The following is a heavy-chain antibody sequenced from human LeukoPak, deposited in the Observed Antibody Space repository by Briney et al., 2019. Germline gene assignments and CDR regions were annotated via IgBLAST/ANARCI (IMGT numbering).Heavy chain of an antibody. V-gene: IGHV1-2*02. CDR2: INPNSGGT. CDR3: ARDPGRYSEYYFDY. J-gene: IGHJ4*02. CDR1: GYTFTGYY. D-gene: IGHD1-26*01. Sequence: GASVKVSCKASGYTFTGYYMHWVRQAPGQGLEWMGWINPNSGGTNYAQKFQGRVTMTRDTSISTAYMELSRLRSDDTAVYYCARDPGRYSEYYFDYWGRGTLVTVSS.